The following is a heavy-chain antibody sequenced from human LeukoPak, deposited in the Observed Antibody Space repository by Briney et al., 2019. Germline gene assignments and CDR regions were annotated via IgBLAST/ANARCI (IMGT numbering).Heavy chain of an antibody. CDR3: ASQGFDC. CDR1: GFTFSTYW. J-gene: IGHJ4*02. Sequence: GRSLRLSCAASGFTFSTYWMHWVRQAPGKGLVWVSRFNGDGSSTSYAESVKGRITISRDNAKNTLYLQMNSLRSEDTAVYYCASQGFDCWGQGTLVTVSS. CDR2: FNGDGSST. V-gene: IGHV3-74*01.